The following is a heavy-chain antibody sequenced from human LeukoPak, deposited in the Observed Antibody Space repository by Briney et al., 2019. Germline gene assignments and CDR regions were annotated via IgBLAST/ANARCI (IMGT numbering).Heavy chain of an antibody. V-gene: IGHV1-18*01. J-gene: IGHJ5*02. CDR3: ARDKGYCSNTSCRNWFDP. Sequence: ASVKVSCKASGYTFSTYGISWVRQAPGQGLEWMGWISAYNGNTNFAQKLQGRFTMTTDTSTSTAYMELRSLRSDDTAVYYCARDKGYCSNTSCRNWFDPWGQGTLVTVSP. CDR2: ISAYNGNT. D-gene: IGHD2-2*01. CDR1: GYTFSTYG.